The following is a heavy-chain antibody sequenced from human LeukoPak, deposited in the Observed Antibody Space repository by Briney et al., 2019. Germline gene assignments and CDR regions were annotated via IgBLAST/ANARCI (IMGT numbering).Heavy chain of an antibody. V-gene: IGHV1-2*02. Sequence: GSVKVSCKASGYTFTDYYMHWVRQAPGQGLEWMGWINPNSGGTNYAQKFQGRVTMTRDTSISTAYMELSRLRSEDTAVYYCAGLAPDCSGGSCYDWGWFDPWGQGTLVTVSS. J-gene: IGHJ5*02. CDR2: INPNSGGT. CDR1: GYTFTDYY. D-gene: IGHD2-15*01. CDR3: AGLAPDCSGGSCYDWGWFDP.